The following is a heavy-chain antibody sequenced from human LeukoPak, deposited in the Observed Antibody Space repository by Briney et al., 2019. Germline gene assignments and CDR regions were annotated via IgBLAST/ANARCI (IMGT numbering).Heavy chain of an antibody. J-gene: IGHJ4*02. D-gene: IGHD3-22*01. Sequence: SSETLSLTCAISDDSISSGGYSWSWIRQPPGKGLEWIGYIHDSGSTNYNPSLKSRVTISVDTSKNQFSLKLSSVTAADTAVYYCARGRYDSSGPHFDYWGQGTLVTVSS. CDR3: ARGRYDSSGPHFDY. CDR2: IHDSGST. V-gene: IGHV4-61*08. CDR1: DDSISSGGYS.